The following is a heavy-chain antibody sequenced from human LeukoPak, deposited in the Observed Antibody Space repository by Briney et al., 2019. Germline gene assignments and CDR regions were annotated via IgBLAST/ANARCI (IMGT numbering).Heavy chain of an antibody. CDR3: TTDIVTTGLWGYFDY. V-gene: IGHV3-15*01. D-gene: IGHD4-11*01. CDR1: GFTFSNAW. J-gene: IGHJ4*02. Sequence: PGGSLRLSCAASGFTFSNAWMSWVRQAPGKGLEWVGRIKTKTDGGTTDYAAPVKGRFTISRDDSKNTLYLQMNSLKTEDTAVYYCTTDIVTTGLWGYFDYWGQGTLVTVSS. CDR2: IKTKTDGGTT.